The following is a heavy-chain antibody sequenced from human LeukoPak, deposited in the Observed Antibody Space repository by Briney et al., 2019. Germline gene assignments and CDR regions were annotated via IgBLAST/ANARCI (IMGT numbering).Heavy chain of an antibody. D-gene: IGHD2-15*01. Sequence: PSETLSLTCTVSGGSISSYYWSWIRQPPGNGLEWIGYIHYSGSTNYNPSLKSRVTISVDTSKNQFSLKLSSVTAADTAVYYCARTTEGYCRGRSCYSYYYYMDVWGKGTTVTVSS. V-gene: IGHV4-59*01. CDR3: ARTTEGYCRGRSCYSYYYYMDV. CDR1: GGSISSYY. CDR2: IHYSGST. J-gene: IGHJ6*03.